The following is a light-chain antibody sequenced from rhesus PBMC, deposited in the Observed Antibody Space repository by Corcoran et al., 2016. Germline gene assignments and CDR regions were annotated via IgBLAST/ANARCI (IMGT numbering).Light chain of an antibody. CDR1: QGISSY. CDR3: LRRNSSPLT. J-gene: IGKJ4*01. V-gene: IGKV1-28*02. Sequence: DIQMTQSPSSLSASVGDTVTITCRARQGISSYLNWFQQKPGKAPKLLIYAASSLESGVPSRFSGSGSGTDFTRTISSLQPECFAFYYCLRRNSSPLTFGGGAKVEL. CDR2: AAS.